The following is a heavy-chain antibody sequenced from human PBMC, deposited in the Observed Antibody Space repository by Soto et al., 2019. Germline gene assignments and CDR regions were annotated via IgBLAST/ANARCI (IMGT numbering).Heavy chain of an antibody. CDR1: GGFLSESY. CDR2: INHVGGT. CDR3: VRIRYQLPSSVLWLDP. Sequence: PSETLSLTCAVYGGFLSESYWTWIRQPPGKGLELIGQINHVGGTNYNPSLKSRVTMSVETSQNQFSLRLISVTAADTAMYFCVRIRYQLPSSVLWLDPWGQGTPVNVSS. J-gene: IGHJ5*02. V-gene: IGHV4-34*01. D-gene: IGHD3-16*01.